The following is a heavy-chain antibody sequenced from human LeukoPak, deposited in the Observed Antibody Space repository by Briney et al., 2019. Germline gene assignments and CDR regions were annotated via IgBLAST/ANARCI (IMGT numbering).Heavy chain of an antibody. CDR2: ISSSSSYI. D-gene: IGHD6-19*01. CDR1: GFTFSSYS. Sequence: PGGSLRLSCAASGFTFSSYSMNWVRQAPGKGLEWVSSISSSSSYIYYADSVKGRFTISRDNAKNSLYLQMNSLRAEDTAVYYCARQDSSGWSQDYWGQGTLVTVFS. V-gene: IGHV3-21*01. CDR3: ARQDSSGWSQDY. J-gene: IGHJ4*02.